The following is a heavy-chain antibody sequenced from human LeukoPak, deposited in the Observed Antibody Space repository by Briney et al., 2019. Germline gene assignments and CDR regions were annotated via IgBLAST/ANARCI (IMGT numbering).Heavy chain of an antibody. CDR1: GFTFSSYS. CDR2: ISSSSSYI. V-gene: IGHV3-21*01. J-gene: IGHJ4*02. Sequence: GSLRLSCAASGFTFSSYSMNWVRQAPGKGLEWVPSISSSSSYIYYADSVKGRFTISRDNAKNSLYLQMNSLRAEDTAVYYCARAARIVVVAAMFDYWGQGTLVTVSS. CDR3: ARAARIVVVAAMFDY. D-gene: IGHD2-15*01.